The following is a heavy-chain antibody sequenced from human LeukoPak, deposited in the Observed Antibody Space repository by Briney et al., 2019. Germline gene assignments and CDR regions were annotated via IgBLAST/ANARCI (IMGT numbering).Heavy chain of an antibody. J-gene: IGHJ4*02. D-gene: IGHD4-23*01. V-gene: IGHV4-39*01. CDR3: ARHLGLRWYHLGY. CDR2: IYYSGST. Sequence: SETLSLTCTVSGGSISSSSYYWGWIRQPPGKGLEWIGSIYYSGSTYYNPSLKSRVTISVDTSKNQFSLKLSSVTAADTAVYYCARHLGLRWYHLGYWGQGTLVTVSS. CDR1: GGSISSSSYY.